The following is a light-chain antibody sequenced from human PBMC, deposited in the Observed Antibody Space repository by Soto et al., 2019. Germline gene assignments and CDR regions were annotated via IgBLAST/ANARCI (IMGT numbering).Light chain of an antibody. V-gene: IGLV2-23*01. CDR1: SSDVGTYNL. Sequence: QSALTQTASVSGSPGQSITISCTGTSSDVGTYNLVSWYQQHPGKAPKLMVYEGTKRPSGVSNRFSGSKSGNTASLTISGLRAEDEADYYCCSYVDSSTYVFGTGTKVTVL. CDR3: CSYVDSSTYV. CDR2: EGT. J-gene: IGLJ1*01.